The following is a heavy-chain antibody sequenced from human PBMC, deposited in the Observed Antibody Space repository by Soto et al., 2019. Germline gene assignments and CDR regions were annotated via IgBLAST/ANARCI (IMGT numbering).Heavy chain of an antibody. D-gene: IGHD5-12*01. CDR1: GYTFTGYY. V-gene: IGHV1-2*02. Sequence: ASVKVSCKASGYTFTGYYMHWVRQVPGQGLEWMGWINPNSGGTNYAQKFQDRVTMTRDTSISTAYMELSRLRSDDTAVYYCALLEMATIGDYWGQGTLVTVSS. CDR2: INPNSGGT. CDR3: ALLEMATIGDY. J-gene: IGHJ4*02.